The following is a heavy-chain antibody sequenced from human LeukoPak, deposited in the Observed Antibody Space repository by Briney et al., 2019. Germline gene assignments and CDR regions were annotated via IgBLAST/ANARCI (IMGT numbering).Heavy chain of an antibody. CDR3: VKDGGRDTAAAYY. J-gene: IGHJ4*02. Sequence: PGGSLRPSCAASGFTFDDYAMHWGRQAPGKGLVWVSGILRNSGSIGYADSVKGRFTISRDDAKNSLYLQMNSLRAEDTALYYCVKDGGRDTAAAYYWGQGTLVSVSS. CDR2: ILRNSGSI. V-gene: IGHV3-9*01. CDR1: GFTFDDYA. D-gene: IGHD6-13*01.